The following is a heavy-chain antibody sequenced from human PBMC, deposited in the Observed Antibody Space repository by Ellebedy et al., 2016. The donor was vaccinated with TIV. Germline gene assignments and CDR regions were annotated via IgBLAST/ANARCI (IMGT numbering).Heavy chain of an antibody. CDR1: GYSLIELS. V-gene: IGHV1-24*01. CDR3: ATDSSKSALVMVTSVHAFDI. Sequence: AASVKVSCKVSGYSLIELSMYWMRQVPGYGLEWMGGFDPEDGATIYSQNFQGRVTMSEDTSTDTSYMELSSLRSEDKAVYFCATDSSKSALVMVTSVHAFDIWGQGTMVTVSS. CDR2: FDPEDGAT. D-gene: IGHD2-21*02. J-gene: IGHJ3*02.